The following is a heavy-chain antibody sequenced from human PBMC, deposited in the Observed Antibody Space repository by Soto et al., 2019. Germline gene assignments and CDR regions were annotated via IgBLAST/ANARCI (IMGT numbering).Heavy chain of an antibody. J-gene: IGHJ4*02. D-gene: IGHD3-3*01. Sequence: SETLSLTCTVSGGSISSYYWSWIRQPPGKGLEWIGYIYYSGSTNYNPSLKSRVTISVDTSKNQFSLKLSSVTAADTAVYYRAGGYTAPGVVVDYWGQGTLVTVSS. V-gene: IGHV4-59*01. CDR1: GGSISSYY. CDR2: IYYSGST. CDR3: AGGYTAPGVVVDY.